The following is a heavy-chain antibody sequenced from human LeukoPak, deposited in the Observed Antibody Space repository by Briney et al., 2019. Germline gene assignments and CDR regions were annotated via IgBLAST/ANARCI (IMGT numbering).Heavy chain of an antibody. CDR3: ARGGAYGADSDY. Sequence: SQTLSLTCTVSGGSISSGGYYWSWIRQHPGKGLEWIGYIYYSGSTHYNPSLKSRVTISVDTSKNQFSLKLSSVTAADTAVYYCARGGAYGADSDYWGQGTLVTVSS. D-gene: IGHD4-17*01. CDR2: IYYSGST. V-gene: IGHV4-31*03. J-gene: IGHJ4*02. CDR1: GGSISSGGYY.